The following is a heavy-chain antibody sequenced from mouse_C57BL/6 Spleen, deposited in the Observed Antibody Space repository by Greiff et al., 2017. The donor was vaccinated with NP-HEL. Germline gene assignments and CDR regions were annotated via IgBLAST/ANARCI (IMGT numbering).Heavy chain of an antibody. J-gene: IGHJ4*01. CDR3: ARSDSNYDAMDY. V-gene: IGHV14-2*01. CDR2: IDPEDGET. CDR1: GFNIKDYY. D-gene: IGHD2-5*01. Sequence: VQLQQSGAELVKPGASVKLSCTASGFNIKDYYMHWVKQRTEQGLEWIGRIDPEDGETKYAPKFPGKATITADTSSNTAYLQLSSLTSEDTAVYYCARSDSNYDAMDYWGQGTSVTVSS.